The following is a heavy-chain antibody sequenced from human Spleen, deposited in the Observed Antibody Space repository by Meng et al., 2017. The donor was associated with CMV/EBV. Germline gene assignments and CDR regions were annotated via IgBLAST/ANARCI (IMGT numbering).Heavy chain of an antibody. J-gene: IGHJ4*02. V-gene: IGHV3-9*01. CDR3: AKDQRYISSYLFDY. Sequence: SLKISCAASGFTFSSYSMNWVRQAPGKGLEWVSGISWNSGSIGYADSVKGRVTISRDNAKNSLYLQMNSLRAEDTALYYCAKDQRYISSYLFDYWGQGTLVTVSS. CDR2: ISWNSGSI. CDR1: GFTFSSYS. D-gene: IGHD6-13*01.